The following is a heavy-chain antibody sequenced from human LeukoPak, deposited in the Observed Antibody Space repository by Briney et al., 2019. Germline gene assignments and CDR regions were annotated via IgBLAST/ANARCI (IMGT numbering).Heavy chain of an antibody. CDR3: ASLARYCTSTSCYIGGWLDY. J-gene: IGHJ4*02. V-gene: IGHV3-11*04. D-gene: IGHD2-2*02. CDR2: IRSSGSTI. Sequence: PGGSLRHSCAASGFTFSDYYMSWIRQAPGKGLEWVSYIRSSGSTIYYADSVKGRFTISRDNAKNSLYLQMNSLRAEDTAVYYCASLARYCTSTSCYIGGWLDYWGQGTLVTVSS. CDR1: GFTFSDYY.